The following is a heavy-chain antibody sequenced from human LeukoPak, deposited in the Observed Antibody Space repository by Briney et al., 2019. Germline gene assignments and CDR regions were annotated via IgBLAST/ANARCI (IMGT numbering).Heavy chain of an antibody. V-gene: IGHV4-39*01. CDR3: ARRRVAAAGTDY. D-gene: IGHD6-13*01. Sequence: SETLSLTCTVSGGSIGSSSYYWDWVRQSPGKGLEWVGSIYYSGSTYYNPSLKSRVTISVDTSKNQFSLMLSSVTAADTAVYYCARRRVAAAGTDYWGQGTLVTVSS. J-gene: IGHJ4*02. CDR2: IYYSGST. CDR1: GGSIGSSSYY.